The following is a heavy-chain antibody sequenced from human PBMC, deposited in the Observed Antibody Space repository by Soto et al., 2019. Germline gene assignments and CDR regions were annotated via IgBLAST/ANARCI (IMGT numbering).Heavy chain of an antibody. D-gene: IGHD2-2*01. CDR2: ISGSGGST. CDR3: AKSAGVVVPAAMNSDY. J-gene: IGHJ4*02. V-gene: IGHV3-23*01. CDR1: GFTFSSYA. Sequence: PGGSLRLSCAASGFTFSSYAMSWVRQAPGKGLEWVSAISGSGGSTYYADSVKGRFTISRDNSKNTLYLQMNSLRAEDTAVYYCAKSAGVVVPAAMNSDYWGQGTLVTVSS.